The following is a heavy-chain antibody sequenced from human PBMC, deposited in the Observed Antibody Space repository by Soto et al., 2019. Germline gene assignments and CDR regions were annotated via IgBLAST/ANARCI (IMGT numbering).Heavy chain of an antibody. CDR2: ISGSGGST. CDR3: AKIRRSTIAVAGTQKGLTAIHLSFHNYYGMDV. J-gene: IGHJ6*02. Sequence: GGSLRLSCAASGFTFSSYAMSWVRQAPGKGLEWVSAISGSGGSTYYADSVKGRFTISRDNSKNTLYLQMNSLRAEDTAVYYCAKIRRSTIAVAGTQKGLTAIHLSFHNYYGMDVWGQGTTVTVSS. CDR1: GFTFSSYA. V-gene: IGHV3-23*01. D-gene: IGHD6-19*01.